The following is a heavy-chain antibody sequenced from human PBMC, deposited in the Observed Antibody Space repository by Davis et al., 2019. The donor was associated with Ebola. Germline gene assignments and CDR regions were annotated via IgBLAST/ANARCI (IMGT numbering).Heavy chain of an antibody. CDR3: ARVDYYYGMDV. J-gene: IGHJ6*02. CDR2: ISSSGSTI. CDR1: GFTFSSYS. Sequence: PGGSLRLSCAASGFTFSSYSMNWVRQAPGKGLEWVSYISSSGSTIYYADSVKGRFTISRDNAKNSLYLQMNSLRAEDTAVYYCARVDYYYGMDVWGQGTTVTVSS. V-gene: IGHV3-48*04.